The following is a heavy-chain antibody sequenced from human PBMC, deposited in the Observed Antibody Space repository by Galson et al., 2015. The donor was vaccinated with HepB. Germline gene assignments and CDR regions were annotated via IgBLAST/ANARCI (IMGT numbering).Heavy chain of an antibody. CDR1: GFTFSSYW. CDR3: ARDPGVAVAGIDP. V-gene: IGHV3-7*03. J-gene: IGHJ5*02. Sequence: SLRLSCAASGFTFSSYWMSWVRQAPGKGLEWVANIKQDGSEKYYVDSVKGRFTISRDNAKNSLYLQMNSLRAEDTAVYYCARDPGVAVAGIDPWGQGTLVTVSS. CDR2: IKQDGSEK. D-gene: IGHD6-19*01.